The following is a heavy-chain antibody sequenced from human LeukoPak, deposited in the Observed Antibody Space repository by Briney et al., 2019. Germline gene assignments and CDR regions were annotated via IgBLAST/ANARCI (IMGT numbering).Heavy chain of an antibody. CDR1: GLPFSTDW. D-gene: IGHD2/OR15-2a*01. CDR2: INRDGSEI. V-gene: IGHV3-7*01. J-gene: IGHJ6*02. Sequence: GGSLRLSCAASGLPFSTDWMTWVRQAPGKGLEWVANINRDGSEIYYVESVKGRFTISRDNAKNSVCLEMNSLRADDTAVYYCARPVTTYGIDVWGQGTTVTVSS. CDR3: ARPVTTYGIDV.